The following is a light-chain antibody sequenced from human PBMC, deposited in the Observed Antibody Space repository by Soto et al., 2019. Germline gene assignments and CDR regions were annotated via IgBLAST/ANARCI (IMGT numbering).Light chain of an antibody. CDR3: QQYGSSPRT. CDR1: QSVGSIY. J-gene: IGKJ1*01. CDR2: GAS. V-gene: IGKV3-20*01. Sequence: DIVLTQSPGTLSLSHGERATLSCRASQSVGSIYLAWYQQKHGQAPRLLIHGASNRASGIPDRFSGSGSGTDFTLTISRLEPEDFAVYYCQQYGSSPRTFGQGTKVDIK.